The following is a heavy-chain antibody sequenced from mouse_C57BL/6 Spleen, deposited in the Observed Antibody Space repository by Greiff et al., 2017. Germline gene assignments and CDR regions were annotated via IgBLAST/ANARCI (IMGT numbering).Heavy chain of an antibody. CDR2: IYPGSGST. V-gene: IGHV1-55*01. Sequence: QVQLQQPGAELVKPGASVKMSCKASGYTFTSYWITWVKQRPGQGLEWIGDIYPGSGSTNYNEKFKSKATLTVDTSSSTAFMQLSSLTSDDSAFYYCARWSCFDYWGQGTTLTVAS. CDR3: ARWSCFDY. J-gene: IGHJ2*01. CDR1: GYTFTSYW.